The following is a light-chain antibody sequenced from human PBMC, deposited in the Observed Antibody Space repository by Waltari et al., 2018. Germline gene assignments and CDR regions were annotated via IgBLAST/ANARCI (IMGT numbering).Light chain of an antibody. CDR1: SSDVGRYNY. CDR2: DVN. J-gene: IGLJ3*02. CDR3: FSYAGSPWV. Sequence: HSALTQPRSVSGSPGQPVTISCTGSSSDVGRYNYVSWYQQHPGKAPKVMIHDVNHRPSGVPDRFSGSKSGNTASLTISGLQAEDEADYYCFSYAGSPWVFGGGTKLTVL. V-gene: IGLV2-11*01.